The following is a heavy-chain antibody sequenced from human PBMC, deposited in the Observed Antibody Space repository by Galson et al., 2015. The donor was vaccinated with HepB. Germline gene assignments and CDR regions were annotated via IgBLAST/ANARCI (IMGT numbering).Heavy chain of an antibody. Sequence: SLRLSCAASGFTFSDYYMYWIRLAPGQGLEWVSYISGSIIYTNYAESVKGRFTISRDNAKNSLYLQMNSLRAEDTAVYYCTRDMAVAGKPFYFYYGMDVWDQGTTVTVS. CDR1: GFTFSDYY. CDR2: ISGSIIYT. J-gene: IGHJ6*02. V-gene: IGHV3-11*06. CDR3: TRDMAVAGKPFYFYYGMDV. D-gene: IGHD6-19*01.